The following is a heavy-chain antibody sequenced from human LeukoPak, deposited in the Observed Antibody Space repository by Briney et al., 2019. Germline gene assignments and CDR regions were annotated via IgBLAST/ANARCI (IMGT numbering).Heavy chain of an antibody. CDR1: GGSISSGSYY. J-gene: IGHJ2*01. D-gene: IGHD4-23*01. CDR2: IYTSGST. Sequence: PSQTLSLTCTVSGGSISSGSYYCSWIRQPAGKGLEWIGRIYTSGSTNYNPSLKSRVTMAVDTSKNQFSLRLSSVTAADTAVYYCARLGTVVTPDWYFGLWGRGTLVTVSS. CDR3: ARLGTVVTPDWYFGL. V-gene: IGHV4-61*02.